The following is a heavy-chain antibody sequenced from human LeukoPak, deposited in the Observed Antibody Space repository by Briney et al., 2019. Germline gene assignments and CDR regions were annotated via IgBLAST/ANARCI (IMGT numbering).Heavy chain of an antibody. CDR1: GFTFGDYA. Sequence: GGSLRLSCTASGFTFGDYAVSWVRQAPGKGLEWVSVIYSGGSTYYADSVKGRFTISTDNSKNTLYLQMNSLRAEDTAVYYCARDGGDGYNYAPSGYFDYWGQGTLVTVSS. V-gene: IGHV3-66*01. D-gene: IGHD5-24*01. J-gene: IGHJ4*02. CDR3: ARDGGDGYNYAPSGYFDY. CDR2: IYSGGST.